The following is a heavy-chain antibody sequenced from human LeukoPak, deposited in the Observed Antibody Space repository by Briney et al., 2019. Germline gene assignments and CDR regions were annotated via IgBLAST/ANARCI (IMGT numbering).Heavy chain of an antibody. V-gene: IGHV1-2*02. CDR1: GYTFTAYY. Sequence: GASVKVSCKASGYTFTAYYIHWVRQAPGQGLEWMGWINPNSGGTNYAQNFQDRVTITRDTTSSTAYMELSSLRSDDTAIYYCGGSKTVGIILKSSFDYWGQGTLVTVSS. CDR3: GGSKTVGIILKSSFDY. CDR2: INPNSGGT. J-gene: IGHJ4*02. D-gene: IGHD3-9*01.